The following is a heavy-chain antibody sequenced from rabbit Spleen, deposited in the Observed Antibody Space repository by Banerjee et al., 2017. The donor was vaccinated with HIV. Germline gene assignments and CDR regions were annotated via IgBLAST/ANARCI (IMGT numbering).Heavy chain of an antibody. CDR2: IYGGSSAST. V-gene: IGHV1S45*01. D-gene: IGHD6-1*01. CDR3: ARGYRYASGGDGVPFYFNL. CDR1: GFSFSSNYY. J-gene: IGHJ4*01. Sequence: QEQLVESGGGLVQPEGSLTLTCTASGFSFSSNYYICWIRQAPGKGLEWSACIYGGSSASTYYPSWAKGRFTISKTSSTTVTLQMTSLTAADTATYFCARGYRYASGGDGVPFYFNLWGPGTLVTVS.